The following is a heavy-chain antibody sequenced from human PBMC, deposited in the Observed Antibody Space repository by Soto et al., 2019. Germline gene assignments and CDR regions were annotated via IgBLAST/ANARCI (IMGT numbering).Heavy chain of an antibody. V-gene: IGHV3-30*18. Sequence: PGGSLRLSCAASGFTCSSYGMHWVRQAPGKGLEWVAVISYDGSNKYYADSVKGRFTISRDNSKNTLYLQMNSLRAEDTAVYYCAKDHLYSSGHDYWGQGTLVTVSS. J-gene: IGHJ4*02. D-gene: IGHD6-19*01. CDR3: AKDHLYSSGHDY. CDR1: GFTCSSYG. CDR2: ISYDGSNK.